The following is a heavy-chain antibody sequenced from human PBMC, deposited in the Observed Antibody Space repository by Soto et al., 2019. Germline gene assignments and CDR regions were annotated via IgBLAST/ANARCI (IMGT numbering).Heavy chain of an antibody. V-gene: IGHV3-7*01. CDR1: GFTFSSYW. Sequence: HPGGSLRLSCAASGFTFSSYWMSWVRQAPGKGLEWVANIKQDGSEKYYVDSVKGRFTISRDNAKNSLYLQMNSLRAEDTAVYYCARDSDYYYYYMDVWGKGTTVTVSS. J-gene: IGHJ6*03. CDR2: IKQDGSEK. CDR3: ARDSDYYYYYMDV.